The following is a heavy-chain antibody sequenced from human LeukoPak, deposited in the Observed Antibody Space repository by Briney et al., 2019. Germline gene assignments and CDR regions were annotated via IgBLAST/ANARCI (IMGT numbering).Heavy chain of an antibody. CDR2: INPAGGST. D-gene: IGHD4-17*01. V-gene: IGHV1-46*01. CDR3: ARYNGDLTGGFDY. Sequence: ASVKVSCKASGYTFTSYYMHWVRQAPEQGLEWMGIINPAGGSTGYAQKFQGRVTMTRDTSTSTVYMELSSLRSEDTAVYYCARYNGDLTGGFDYWGQGTLVTVSS. J-gene: IGHJ4*02. CDR1: GYTFTSYY.